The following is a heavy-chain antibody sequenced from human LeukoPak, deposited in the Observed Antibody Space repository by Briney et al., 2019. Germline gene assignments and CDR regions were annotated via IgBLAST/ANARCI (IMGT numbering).Heavy chain of an antibody. Sequence: GGSLRLSRAASKFTLSSNHMSWGRDAPGRGLEWVSVIYNSGSTYYADSVKGRFIISRDNSKSPLFLQMNSLRAEDTAVYYCAIEGDSLGYFDYWGEGPLVTVSS. CDR1: KFTLSSNH. D-gene: IGHD2-21*02. CDR3: AIEGDSLGYFDY. J-gene: IGHJ4*02. CDR2: IYNSGST. V-gene: IGHV3-66*01.